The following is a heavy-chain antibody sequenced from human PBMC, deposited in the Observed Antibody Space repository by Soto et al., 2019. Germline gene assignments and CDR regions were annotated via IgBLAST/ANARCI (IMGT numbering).Heavy chain of an antibody. J-gene: IGHJ4*02. D-gene: IGHD4-17*01. CDR3: TTGGYGDYPFDY. CDR1: GFTFSNAW. CDR2: IKSKTDGGTT. Sequence: GGSLRLSCAASGFTFSNAWMSWVRQALGKGLEWVGRIKSKTDGGTTDYAAPVKGRFTISRDDSKNTLYLQMNSLKTEDTAVYYCTTGGYGDYPFDYWGQGTLVTVSS. V-gene: IGHV3-15*01.